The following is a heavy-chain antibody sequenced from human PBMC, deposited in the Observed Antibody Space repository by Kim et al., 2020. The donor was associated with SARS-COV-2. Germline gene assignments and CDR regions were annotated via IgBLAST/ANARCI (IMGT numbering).Heavy chain of an antibody. CDR3: ARGYLLGARGYDAFDI. J-gene: IGHJ3*02. D-gene: IGHD1-26*01. V-gene: IGHV3-74*01. CDR1: GFTFSGYW. CDR2: VNSDGSST. Sequence: GGSLRLSCAASGFTFSGYWMHWVRQAPGKGLVWVSRVNSDGSSTTYADSVKGRFTISRDNAKNTVYLQMNSLRAEDTAMYYCARGYLLGARGYDAFDIWGQGTMVTVSS.